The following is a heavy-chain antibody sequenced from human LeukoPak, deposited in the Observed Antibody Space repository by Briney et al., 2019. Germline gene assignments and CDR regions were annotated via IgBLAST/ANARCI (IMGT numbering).Heavy chain of an antibody. Sequence: ASVKVSXKASGGTFSSYAISWVRQAPGQGLEWMGGISPIFGTANYAQKFQGRVTITADECTSTAYMELSSLRSEDPAVYYCARGAGGSGSYYGHNITPKYYFDYWGQGTLVTVSS. V-gene: IGHV1-69*13. J-gene: IGHJ4*02. D-gene: IGHD1-26*01. CDR3: ARGAGGSGSYYGHNITPKYYFDY. CDR1: GGTFSSYA. CDR2: ISPIFGTA.